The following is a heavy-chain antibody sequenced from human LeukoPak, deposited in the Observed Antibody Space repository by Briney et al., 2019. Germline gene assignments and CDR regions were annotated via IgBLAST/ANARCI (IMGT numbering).Heavy chain of an antibody. D-gene: IGHD2-2*01. CDR3: ARAGGGYCSSTSCSADWFDP. J-gene: IGHJ5*02. Sequence: SETLSLTCAVYGGSFSGYYWSWIRQPPGKGLEWIGEINHSGSTNYNPSLKSRVAMSVDTSKNQFSLKLSSVTAADTAVYYCARAGGGYCSSTSCSADWFDPWGQGIHVTVSS. CDR1: GGSFSGYY. CDR2: INHSGST. V-gene: IGHV4-34*01.